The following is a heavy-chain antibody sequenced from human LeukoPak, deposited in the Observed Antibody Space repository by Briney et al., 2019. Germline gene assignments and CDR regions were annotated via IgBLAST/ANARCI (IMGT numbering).Heavy chain of an antibody. CDR3: AKALGSGDRWFSDL. J-gene: IGHJ2*01. CDR2: ISYDGSKK. V-gene: IGHV3-30*18. Sequence: GRPLRLSFPASGLPFSSYGIPWVRQAQGKGLDWGPVISYDGSKKYYEDSVKGRFSISRDNSKNTLYLQMNILIAEDTVLDYCAKALGSGDRWFSDLWGRGTLVTVSS. D-gene: IGHD7-27*01. CDR1: GLPFSSYG.